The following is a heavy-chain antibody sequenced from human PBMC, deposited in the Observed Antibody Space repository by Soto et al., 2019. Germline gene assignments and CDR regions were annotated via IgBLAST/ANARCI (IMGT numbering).Heavy chain of an antibody. D-gene: IGHD2-2*01. J-gene: IGHJ4*02. CDR1: GFTFSSYS. CDR3: ATQVGFSTS. Sequence: GGSLRLSCAASGFTFSSYSMNWVRQAPGKGLEWVSSISSSSSYIYYADSVKGRFTISRDNAKNSLYLQVNSLRAEDTAVYYCATQVGFSTSWGQGTLVTVSS. CDR2: ISSSSSYI. V-gene: IGHV3-21*01.